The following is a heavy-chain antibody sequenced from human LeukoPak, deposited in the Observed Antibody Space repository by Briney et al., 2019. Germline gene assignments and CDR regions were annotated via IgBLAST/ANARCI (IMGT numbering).Heavy chain of an antibody. Sequence: GGSLRLSCAASGFTVSSNYMSWVRQAPGKGLEWVSVIYSGGSTYYADSVKGRFTISRDNSKNTLYLQMSSLRAEDTAVYYCAGDPSHITIFGVVTPSYYYYMDVWGKGTTVTVSS. D-gene: IGHD3-3*01. V-gene: IGHV3-66*02. CDR2: IYSGGST. CDR3: AGDPSHITIFGVVTPSYYYYMDV. CDR1: GFTVSSNY. J-gene: IGHJ6*03.